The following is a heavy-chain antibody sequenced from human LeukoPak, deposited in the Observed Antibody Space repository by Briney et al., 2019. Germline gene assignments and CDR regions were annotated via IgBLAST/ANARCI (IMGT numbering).Heavy chain of an antibody. Sequence: PSETLSLTCTVSGGSISSYYWSWIRQPPGKGLEWIGYIYYSGSTNYNPSLKSRVTISVDTSKNQFSLKLSSVTAADTAVYYCARHDSSYYDSSGYSAFDYWGQGTLVTVSS. CDR3: ARHDSSYYDSSGYSAFDY. V-gene: IGHV4-59*08. D-gene: IGHD3-22*01. J-gene: IGHJ4*02. CDR2: IYYSGST. CDR1: GGSISSYY.